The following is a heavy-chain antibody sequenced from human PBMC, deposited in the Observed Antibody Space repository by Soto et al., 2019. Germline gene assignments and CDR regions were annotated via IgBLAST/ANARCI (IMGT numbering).Heavy chain of an antibody. CDR3: ARVGYCSGGSCYIYYYYYGMDV. V-gene: IGHV3-21*01. D-gene: IGHD2-15*01. Sequence: PGGSLRLSCAVSGFTFNSYAMNWVRQAPGKGLEWVSSISSSSSYIYYADSVKGRFTISRDNAKNSLYLQMNSLRAEDTAVYYCARVGYCSGGSCYIYYYYYGMDVWGQGTTVTVSS. CDR2: ISSSSSYI. J-gene: IGHJ6*02. CDR1: GFTFNSYA.